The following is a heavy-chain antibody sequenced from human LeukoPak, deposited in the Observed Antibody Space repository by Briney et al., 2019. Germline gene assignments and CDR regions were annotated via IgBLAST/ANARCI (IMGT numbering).Heavy chain of an antibody. V-gene: IGHV4-59*02. CDR3: ARIMPSDYSTTP. J-gene: IGHJ5*02. Sequence: SETLSLTCSVSGASVTGYYWTWIRQPPGKGLESIGYMFYSGTTNYNPSLKSRVTISMDTSKNQFSLKLTSVTAADTAVYYCARIMPSDYSTTPWGQGTLVTVSS. CDR1: GASVTGYY. CDR2: MFYSGTT. D-gene: IGHD4-11*01.